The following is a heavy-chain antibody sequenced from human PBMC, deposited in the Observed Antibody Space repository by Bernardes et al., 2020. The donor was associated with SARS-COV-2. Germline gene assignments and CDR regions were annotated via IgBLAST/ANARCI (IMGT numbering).Heavy chain of an antibody. Sequence: GGSLSLSCKGSDYTFTNYWIGWVRQMPGNGLEWMGIIYPGDSDTKYSPSFQGRVTISADKSVNTAYLQWSSLKASDTAIYYCARRRYGDFGVDVWGKGTTVTVSS. CDR2: IYPGDSDT. CDR1: DYTFTNYW. CDR3: ARRRYGDFGVDV. D-gene: IGHD4-17*01. J-gene: IGHJ6*04. V-gene: IGHV5-51*01.